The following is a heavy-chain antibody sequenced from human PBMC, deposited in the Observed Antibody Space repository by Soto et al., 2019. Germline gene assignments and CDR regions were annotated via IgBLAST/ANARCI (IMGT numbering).Heavy chain of an antibody. CDR2: ISGSGRTI. CDR3: ARLPFPWGWFDP. Sequence: QVQLVESGGGLVKPGGSLRLSCAASGIVFSDYMSWVRQAPGKGLEWLSYISGSGRTIYSADSVKGRFTISRDTATNSLYLQMTNVRTEDTAVYYCARLPFPWGWFDPWGQGTLVTVSS. CDR1: GIVFSDY. D-gene: IGHD3-16*01. V-gene: IGHV3-11*01. J-gene: IGHJ5*02.